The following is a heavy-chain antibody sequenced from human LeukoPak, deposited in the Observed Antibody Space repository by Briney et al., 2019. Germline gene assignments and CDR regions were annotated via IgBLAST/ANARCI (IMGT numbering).Heavy chain of an antibody. V-gene: IGHV3-23*01. CDR2: ISGSGGTT. D-gene: IGHD6-13*01. CDR3: AKVGSSTWYSNWYFDL. CDR1: GFNFRDYW. Sequence: GGSLGLSCASSGFNFRDYWMTWVRQAPGKGLEWVSAISGSGGTTYYADSVKGRFTISRDNSKNTLYLQMNSLRAEDTAVYYCAKVGSSTWYSNWYFDLWGHGTLVTVSS. J-gene: IGHJ2*01.